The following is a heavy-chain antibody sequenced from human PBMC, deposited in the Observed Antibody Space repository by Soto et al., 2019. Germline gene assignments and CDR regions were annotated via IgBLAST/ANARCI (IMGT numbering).Heavy chain of an antibody. D-gene: IGHD5-12*01. CDR3: TTDIVATILDAFDI. V-gene: IGHV3-15*01. Sequence: GGSLRLSCAASGFTFSNAWMSWVRQAPGKGLEWVGRIKSKTDGGTTEYAAPVKGRFTISRDYSKNTLYLQMNSLKTEDTAVYYCTTDIVATILDAFDIWGQGTMVTVSS. CDR1: GFTFSNAW. CDR2: IKSKTDGGTT. J-gene: IGHJ3*02.